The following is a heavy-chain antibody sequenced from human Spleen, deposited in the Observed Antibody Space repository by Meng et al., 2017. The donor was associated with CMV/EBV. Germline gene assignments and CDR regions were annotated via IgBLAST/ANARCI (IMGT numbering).Heavy chain of an antibody. V-gene: IGHV3-23*01. J-gene: IGHJ4*02. D-gene: IGHD5-18*01. Sequence: GGSLRLSCAASGFTFSRNAMTWVRQAPGKGLQWVSGVSGSGGTTYYADSVRGRFTISRDNAKNSLYLQMNSLRAEDTAVYYCARVGYSYGWDGFDYWGQGTLVTVSS. CDR1: GFTFSRNA. CDR3: ARVGYSYGWDGFDY. CDR2: VSGSGGTT.